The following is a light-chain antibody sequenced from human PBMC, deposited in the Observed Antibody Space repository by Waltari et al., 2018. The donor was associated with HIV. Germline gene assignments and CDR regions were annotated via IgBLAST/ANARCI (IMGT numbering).Light chain of an antibody. CDR2: AAS. V-gene: IGKV1-39*01. Sequence: DIQMTQSPSSLSASVGDRVTITCRASQSISSYLNWYQQKPGKAPKLLIDAASSLKSGVPSRFSGSGAGTDFTLTISSLQPEDFATYYCQQSYSTPRTFGQGTKVEIK. CDR1: QSISSY. CDR3: QQSYSTPRT. J-gene: IGKJ1*01.